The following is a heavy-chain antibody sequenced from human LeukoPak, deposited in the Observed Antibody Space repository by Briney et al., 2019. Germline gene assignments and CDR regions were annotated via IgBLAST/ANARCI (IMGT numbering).Heavy chain of an antibody. J-gene: IGHJ4*02. Sequence: GGSLRLSCAASGFTFSSYGMSWVRQGPGKGLEWVSAISGSSGSTYYADSVKGRFTISRDNSKNTLYLQMNSLRAEDTAVYYCAKTYSSSWYVPDYWGQGTLVTVSS. CDR2: ISGSSGST. CDR1: GFTFSSYG. CDR3: AKTYSSSWYVPDY. D-gene: IGHD6-13*01. V-gene: IGHV3-23*01.